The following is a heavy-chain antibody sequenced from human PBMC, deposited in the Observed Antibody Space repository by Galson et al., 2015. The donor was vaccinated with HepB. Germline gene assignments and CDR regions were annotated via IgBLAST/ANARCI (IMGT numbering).Heavy chain of an antibody. V-gene: IGHV3-64D*06. CDR2: ISSNGGST. Sequence: SLRLSCAASGFTFSSYAMHWVRQAPGKGLEYVSAISSNGGSTYYADSVKGRFTISRDNSKNTLYLQMSSLRAEDTAVYYCVKVGVVISTYWGQGTLVTVSS. CDR3: VKVGVVISTY. CDR1: GFTFSSYA. D-gene: IGHD3-3*01. J-gene: IGHJ4*02.